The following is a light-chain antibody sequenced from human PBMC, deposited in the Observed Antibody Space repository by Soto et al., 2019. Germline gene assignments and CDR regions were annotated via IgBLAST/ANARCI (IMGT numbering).Light chain of an antibody. Sequence: QSALTQPASVSGSPGQSITISCTGPTSDVGGYNYVSWHQQHPGKAPKLMIHEVRYRPSGVSNRFSGSKSGNTASLTISGLQAEDEADYYCSSYTSSGTLVFGGGTKLTVL. CDR2: EVR. J-gene: IGLJ3*02. V-gene: IGLV2-14*01. CDR3: SSYTSSGTLV. CDR1: TSDVGGYNY.